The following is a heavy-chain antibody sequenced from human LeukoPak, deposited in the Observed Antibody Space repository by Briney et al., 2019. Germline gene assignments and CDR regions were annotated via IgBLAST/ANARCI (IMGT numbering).Heavy chain of an antibody. CDR1: AGSIRDHY. Sequence: SETLSLTCTVTAGSIRDHYWSWLRQPPGKELEWVGYVYYTGSTIYNPSLGSRVTISADTSKNQFSLVLTSVTAADTAVYYCARGVEYFDYWGQGSLVIVSS. J-gene: IGHJ4*02. CDR2: VYYTGST. V-gene: IGHV4-59*11. CDR3: ARGVEYFDY. D-gene: IGHD1-1*01.